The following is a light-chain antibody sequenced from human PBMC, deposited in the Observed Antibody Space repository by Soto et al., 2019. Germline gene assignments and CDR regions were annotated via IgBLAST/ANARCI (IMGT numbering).Light chain of an antibody. CDR3: QQYSNWPRT. CDR2: GAS. J-gene: IGKJ1*01. V-gene: IGKV3-15*01. Sequence: DIVLTQSPATLSVSPGERATLSCRASQTVSNSYLAWYQRKPGQAPRLLIYGASTRAAGIPPRFSGGGSGTEFTLTISSLQSEVFAVYYCQQYSNWPRTFGRGTKVEIK. CDR1: QTVSNSY.